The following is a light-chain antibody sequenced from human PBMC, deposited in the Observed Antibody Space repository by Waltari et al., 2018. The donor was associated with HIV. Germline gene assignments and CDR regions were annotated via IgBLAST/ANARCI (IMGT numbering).Light chain of an antibody. CDR1: SSDVGGYSY. CDR2: DVT. Sequence: QSALTQPRSVSGSPGQSVTISCTGASSDVGGYSYVSWYQQYSDKAPKLMIYDVTKRPSGVPDRFSGSKSGNTASLTISGLQADDEADYYCCSYAGSFTLLFGGGTKLTVL. CDR3: CSYAGSFTLL. V-gene: IGLV2-11*01. J-gene: IGLJ2*01.